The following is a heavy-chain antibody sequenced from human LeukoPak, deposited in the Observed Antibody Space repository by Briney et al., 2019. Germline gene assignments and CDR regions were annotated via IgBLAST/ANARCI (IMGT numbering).Heavy chain of an antibody. CDR2: INHSGGT. Sequence: PSETLSLTCAVYGGSFSGYYWNWIRQPPGKGLEWIGGINHSGGTNYNPSLKSRVTISIDTSKHQFSLTLNSVTAADTATYHCARGAFGYYYGSASFFDYWGQGTLVPVSS. D-gene: IGHD3-10*01. V-gene: IGHV4-34*01. CDR3: ARGAFGYYYGSASFFDY. CDR1: GGSFSGYY. J-gene: IGHJ4*01.